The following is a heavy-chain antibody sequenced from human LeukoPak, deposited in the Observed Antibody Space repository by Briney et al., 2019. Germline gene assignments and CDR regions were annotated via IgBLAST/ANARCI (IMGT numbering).Heavy chain of an antibody. J-gene: IGHJ4*02. D-gene: IGHD7-27*01. CDR3: ARDHNWGPDY. CDR2: IHPGRGDT. V-gene: IGHV1-2*02. Sequence: ASVKVSCKASGYTFTSYGISWVRQAPGQGLEWMGWIHPGRGDTNYAQKFQGRVSLTRDMSISTAYMELSRLTSDDTAVYYCARDHNWGPDYWGQGTLVSVSS. CDR1: GYTFTSYG.